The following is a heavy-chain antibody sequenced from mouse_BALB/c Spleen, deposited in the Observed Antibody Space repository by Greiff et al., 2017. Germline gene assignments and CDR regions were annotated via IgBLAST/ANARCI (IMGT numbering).Heavy chain of an antibody. J-gene: IGHJ1*01. V-gene: IGHV1S41*01. CDR2: IAPGSGST. CDR3: ARSYRYENWYFDV. Sequence: DLVKPGASVKLSCKASGYTFTSYWINWIKQRPGQGLEWIGRIAPGSGSTYYNEMFKGKATLTVDTSSSTAYIQLSSLSSEDSAVYFCARSYRYENWYFDVWGAGTTVTVSS. D-gene: IGHD2-14*01. CDR1: GYTFTSYW.